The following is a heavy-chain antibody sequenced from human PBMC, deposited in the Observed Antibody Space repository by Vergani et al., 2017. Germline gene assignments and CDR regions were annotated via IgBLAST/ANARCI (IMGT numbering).Heavy chain of an antibody. J-gene: IGHJ4*02. D-gene: IGHD4-17*01. CDR3: TTGILPAQPENPPTVTTAVDY. Sequence: EVQLVESGGGLVKPGGSLRLSCAASGFTFSNAWMSWVRQAPGKGLEWVGRNKSKTDGGTTDYAAPGKGRFTISRDESKNKLYLQMNSLKTEYTAVYYCTTGILPAQPENPPTVTTAVDYWGQGTLVTVSA. CDR1: GFTFSNAW. V-gene: IGHV3-15*01. CDR2: NKSKTDGGTT.